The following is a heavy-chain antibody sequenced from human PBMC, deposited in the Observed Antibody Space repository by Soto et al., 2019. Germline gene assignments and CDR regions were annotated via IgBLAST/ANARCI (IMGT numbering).Heavy chain of an antibody. J-gene: IGHJ4*02. CDR2: IIPIVGTA. CDR3: ARVRADCSSTSCPWDY. V-gene: IGHV1-69*06. Sequence: SVKVSCKASGGTFSSYAISWVRQAPGQGLEWMGGIIPIVGTANYAQKFQGRVTITADKSTSTAYMELSSLRSEDTAVYYCARVRADCSSTSCPWDYWGQGTLVTVSS. D-gene: IGHD2-2*01. CDR1: GGTFSSYA.